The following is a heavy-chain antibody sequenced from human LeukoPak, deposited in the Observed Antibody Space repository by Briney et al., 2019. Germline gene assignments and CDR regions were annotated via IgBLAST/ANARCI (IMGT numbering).Heavy chain of an antibody. CDR2: ISYDGSNK. CDR1: GFTFSSYA. V-gene: IGHV3-30-3*01. CDR3: TRHNKVVRAHFDY. D-gene: IGHD2-15*01. Sequence: PGGSLRLSCAASGFTFSSYAMHWVRQAPGKGREWVAVISYDGSNKYYADSVKGRFTISRDNSKNTLYLEMNSLRAEDTAVYYCTRHNKVVRAHFDYWGQGTLVTVSS. J-gene: IGHJ4*02.